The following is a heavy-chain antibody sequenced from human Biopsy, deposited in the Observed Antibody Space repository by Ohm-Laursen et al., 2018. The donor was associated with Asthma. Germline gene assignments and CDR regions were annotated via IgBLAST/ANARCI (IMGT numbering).Heavy chain of an antibody. J-gene: IGHJ4*02. CDR3: ARDSYSSGLYDDFES. Sequence: SLRLSCAASGFTVSSNGMSWVRQPLGKGLEWVSVIYSGGGTFYADSVKGRVTISRDISKNTLSLQMNSLRAEDTAVYYCARDSYSSGLYDDFESWGQGTLVTVSS. CDR2: IYSGGGT. D-gene: IGHD6-19*01. CDR1: GFTVSSNG. V-gene: IGHV3-53*01.